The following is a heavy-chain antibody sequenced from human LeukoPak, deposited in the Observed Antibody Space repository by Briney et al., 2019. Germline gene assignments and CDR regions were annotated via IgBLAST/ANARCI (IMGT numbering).Heavy chain of an antibody. Sequence: GGSLRLSCVGSGFTFSVHWVRRVPGTGLEGLTFIRHDGTDQHYADSVRGRFTISRDNSKNTVYLQMNSLRPEDTALYYCAKDGNWASVSWGQGTLVTVSS. V-gene: IGHV3-30*02. CDR1: GFTFS. CDR3: AKDGNWASVS. J-gene: IGHJ5*02. CDR2: IRHDGTDQ. D-gene: IGHD7-27*01.